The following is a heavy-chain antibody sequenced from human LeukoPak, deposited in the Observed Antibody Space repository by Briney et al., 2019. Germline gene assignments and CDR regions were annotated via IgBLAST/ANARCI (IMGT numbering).Heavy chain of an antibody. CDR1: GFTVSSNY. CDR3: AKGPWNDLSLFDY. Sequence: PGGSLRLSCAASGFTVSSNYMSWVRQAPGKGLEWVPVIYSGGSTYYADSVKGRFTISRDNSKNTLYLQMNSLRAEDTAVYYCAKGPWNDLSLFDYWGQGTLVTVSS. V-gene: IGHV3-66*01. D-gene: IGHD1-1*01. J-gene: IGHJ4*02. CDR2: IYSGGST.